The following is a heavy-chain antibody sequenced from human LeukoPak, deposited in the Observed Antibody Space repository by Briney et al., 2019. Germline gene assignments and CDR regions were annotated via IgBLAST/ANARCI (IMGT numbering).Heavy chain of an antibody. V-gene: IGHV4-59*01. CDR1: GGSISSYY. Sequence: PSETLSLTCTVSGGSISSYYWSWIRQPPGKGLEWIGYIYYSGSTNYNPSLKSRVTISVDTSKNQFSLKLSPVTAADTAVYYCARVTQQLVPYFDYWGQGTLVTVSS. CDR2: IYYSGST. CDR3: ARVTQQLVPYFDY. D-gene: IGHD6-13*01. J-gene: IGHJ4*02.